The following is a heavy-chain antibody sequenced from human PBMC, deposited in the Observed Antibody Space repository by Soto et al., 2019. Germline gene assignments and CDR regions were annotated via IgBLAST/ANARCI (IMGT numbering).Heavy chain of an antibody. D-gene: IGHD1-26*01. J-gene: IGHJ3*02. CDR1: GGTFSSYA. CDR2: IIPIFGTA. V-gene: IGHV1-69*13. Sequence: ASVKVSCKASGGTFSSYAISWVRQAPGQGLEWMGGIIPIFGTANYAQKFQGRVTITADESTSTAYMELSSLRSEDTAVYYCARDRGEVGIDDAFDIWGQGTMVTVSS. CDR3: ARDRGEVGIDDAFDI.